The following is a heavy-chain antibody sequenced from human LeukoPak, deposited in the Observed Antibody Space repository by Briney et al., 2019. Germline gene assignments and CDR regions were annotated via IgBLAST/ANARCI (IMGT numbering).Heavy chain of an antibody. CDR2: IWNEGNEK. CDR3: AKGARIVWPTPIDS. D-gene: IGHD2-21*01. J-gene: IGHJ4*02. V-gene: IGHV3-33*02. Sequence: GRPLRLSCEASGFTVRNCGIHWVRQAPGKGLEWVAVIWNEGNEKHYADSAKGRFTISKDDSTNTAFLQMDGLRGDDTAMYYCAKGARIVWPTPIDSWGQGTLVSVSS. CDR1: GFTVRNCG.